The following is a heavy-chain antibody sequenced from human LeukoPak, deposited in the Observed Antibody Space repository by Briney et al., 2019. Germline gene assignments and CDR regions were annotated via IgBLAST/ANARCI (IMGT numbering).Heavy chain of an antibody. V-gene: IGHV3-73*01. J-gene: IGHJ5*02. CDR3: AKDAVRGDDWFDP. Sequence: GGSLRLSCAASGFTFSGSAMHWVRQASGKGLEWVGRIRSKANSYATAYAASVKGRFTISRDDSKNTAYLQMNSLRAEDTAVYYCAKDAVRGDDWFDPWGQGTLVTVSS. D-gene: IGHD3-10*01. CDR2: IRSKANSYAT. CDR1: GFTFSGSA.